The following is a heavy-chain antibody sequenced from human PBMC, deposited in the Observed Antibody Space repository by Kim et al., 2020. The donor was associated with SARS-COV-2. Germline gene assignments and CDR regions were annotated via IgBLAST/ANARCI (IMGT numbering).Heavy chain of an antibody. Sequence: VKVRFTISRDNAKNSLYLKMNSLRAEDTAVYYCARDMAAAGTNYYYYGMDVWGQGTTVTVSS. J-gene: IGHJ6*02. CDR3: ARDMAAAGTNYYYYGMDV. D-gene: IGHD6-13*01. V-gene: IGHV3-11*06.